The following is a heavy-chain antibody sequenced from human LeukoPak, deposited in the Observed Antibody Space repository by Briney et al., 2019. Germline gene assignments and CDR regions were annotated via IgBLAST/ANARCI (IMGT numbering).Heavy chain of an antibody. J-gene: IGHJ4*02. Sequence: SETLSLTCTVSGGSVSSGSYYWSWIRQPPGTGLEWIGYIYYSGSTNYNPSLKSRVTISVDTSKNQFSLKLSSVTAADTAVYYCAREVPSGVFWNGNDIFDYWGQGTLVTVSS. CDR1: GGSVSSGSYY. CDR3: AREVPSGVFWNGNDIFDY. CDR2: IYYSGST. D-gene: IGHD3-3*01. V-gene: IGHV4-61*01.